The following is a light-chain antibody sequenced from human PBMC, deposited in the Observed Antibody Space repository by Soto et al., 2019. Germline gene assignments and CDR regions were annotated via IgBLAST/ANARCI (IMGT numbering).Light chain of an antibody. J-gene: IGLJ1*01. Sequence: QSVLTQPPSVSGSPGQSVTISCTGTSTDFVSYNRVSWYQQPPGTAPKLIIYEGSNRPSGVPDRFSGSKSGNTASLTISGLQAADEADYYCSLYTSENTYVFGTGTKVTVL. CDR1: STDFVSYNR. V-gene: IGLV2-18*01. CDR3: SLYTSENTYV. CDR2: EGS.